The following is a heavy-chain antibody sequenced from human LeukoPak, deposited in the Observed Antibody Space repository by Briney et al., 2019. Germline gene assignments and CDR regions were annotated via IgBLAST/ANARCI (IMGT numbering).Heavy chain of an antibody. V-gene: IGHV1-46*01. J-gene: IGHJ4*02. D-gene: IGHD6-13*01. Sequence: ASVKVSCKASGYTFSLYYIHWVRQAPGQGPEWMGMINPGDGSTTYRQKFQGRVTMTRDTSTSTVYMELSGLRFEDTAVYYCARDAGSSWHNWGEGTVVTVSS. CDR3: ARDAGSSWHN. CDR2: INPGDGST. CDR1: GYTFSLYY.